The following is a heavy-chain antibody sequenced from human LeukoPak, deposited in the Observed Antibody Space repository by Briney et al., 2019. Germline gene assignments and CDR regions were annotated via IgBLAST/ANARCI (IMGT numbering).Heavy chain of an antibody. V-gene: IGHV4-59*01. CDR2: IYYTGST. D-gene: IGHD1-14*01. J-gene: IGHJ4*02. Sequence: SEALSLTCTVSGGSISSYYWSWIRQPPGKGLEWIGFIYYTGSTNYNPSLKSRVTISVDTSKNQFSLKLSSVTAADTAVYYCAGMRITTPTVRTLDYWGQGTLVTVSS. CDR3: AGMRITTPTVRTLDY. CDR1: GGSISSYY.